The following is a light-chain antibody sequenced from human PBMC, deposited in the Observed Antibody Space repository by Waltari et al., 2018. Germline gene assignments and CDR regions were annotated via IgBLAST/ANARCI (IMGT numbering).Light chain of an antibody. V-gene: IGLV4-69*01. CDR2: INSDGSH. CDR1: SGHSSYA. J-gene: IGLJ3*02. CDR3: QTWGTGTWV. Sequence: QLVVTQSPSASASLGASVKFTCTLTSGHSSYAIAWHQQQPEKGPRYLMKINSDGSHKKGDGIPDRFSGFSSGAERYRTISSLQSEDEADYYCQTWGTGTWVFGGGTKLTVL.